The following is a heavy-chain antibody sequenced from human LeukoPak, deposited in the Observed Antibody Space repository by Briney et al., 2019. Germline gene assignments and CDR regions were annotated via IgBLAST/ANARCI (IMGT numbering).Heavy chain of an antibody. D-gene: IGHD4-23*01. J-gene: IGHJ4*02. CDR3: AKRNGGNSGAFDY. Sequence: GGSLRLSCAASGFTSSSYAMSWVRQAPGKGLEWVSLISGNGVGTYYADSVKGRFTISRDNSKNTVYLQMNSLRAEDTAVYYCAKRNGGNSGAFDYWGQGTLVTVSS. V-gene: IGHV3-23*01. CDR1: GFTSSSYA. CDR2: ISGNGVGT.